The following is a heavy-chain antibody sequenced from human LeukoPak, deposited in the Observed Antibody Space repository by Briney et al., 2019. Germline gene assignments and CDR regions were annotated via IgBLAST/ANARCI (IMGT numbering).Heavy chain of an antibody. V-gene: IGHV4-59*01. Sequence: SETLSLTCTVSGVSISSYYWSWIRQPPGKGLDGFGYIYYSGSTNYKPSLKSRVTISVDTSKNQFSLKLSSVTAADTAVYYCARGGYYGSGNDFRFDPWGQGTLVTVSS. D-gene: IGHD3-10*01. J-gene: IGHJ5*02. CDR2: IYYSGST. CDR1: GVSISSYY. CDR3: ARGGYYGSGNDFRFDP.